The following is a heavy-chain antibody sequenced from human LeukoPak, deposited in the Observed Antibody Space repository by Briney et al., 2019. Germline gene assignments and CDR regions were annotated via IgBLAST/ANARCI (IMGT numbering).Heavy chain of an antibody. V-gene: IGHV3-30*02. CDR2: IRYDGSNK. CDR1: GFTFSSYG. J-gene: IGHJ4*02. CDR3: ARGEVPPHYFDS. Sequence: GGSLRLSCAASGFTFSSYGMHWVRQAPGKGLEWVAFIRYDGSNKYYADSVKGRFTISRDNSKNTLYLHVNSLRPEDTAVYYCARGEVPPHYFDSWGQGTLVTVSP.